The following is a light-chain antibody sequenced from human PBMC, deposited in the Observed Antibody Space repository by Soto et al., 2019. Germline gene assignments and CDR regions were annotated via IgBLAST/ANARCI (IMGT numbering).Light chain of an antibody. CDR2: GVS. CDR3: TSYVGSDIWV. J-gene: IGLJ3*02. Sequence: QFALTQPPSASGSPGQSVTISCTGTRSDVGAYKYVSWYQQYPGKAPKLMIYGVSKRPSGVPDRFSGSKSGNTASLTGSGLQAEDEADYYCTSYVGSDIWVFGVGTKLTV. CDR1: RSDVGAYKY. V-gene: IGLV2-8*01.